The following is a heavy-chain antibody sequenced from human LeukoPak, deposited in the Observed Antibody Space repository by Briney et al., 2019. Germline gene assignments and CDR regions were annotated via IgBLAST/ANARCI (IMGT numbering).Heavy chain of an antibody. D-gene: IGHD5-12*01. Sequence: PSQTLSLTCTVSGGSMSSGDYYWSWIRQPPGKGLEWIVFLYYSGATYYNPSLKSRVAISVDTSKNQFSLKLSSLTAADTAVYYCARARYNGYDPRFDYWGQGTLVTVSS. CDR3: ARARYNGYDPRFDY. CDR2: LYYSGAT. CDR1: GGSMSSGDYY. J-gene: IGHJ4*02. V-gene: IGHV4-30-4*01.